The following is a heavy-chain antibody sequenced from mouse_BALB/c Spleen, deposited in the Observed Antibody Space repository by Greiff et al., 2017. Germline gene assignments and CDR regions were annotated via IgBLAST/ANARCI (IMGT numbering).Heavy chain of an antibody. J-gene: IGHJ4*01. Sequence: VQLQQSGPDLVKPSQSLSLTCTVTGYSITSDYAWNWIRQFPGNKLEWMGYISYSGSTSYNPSLKSRISITRDTAKNQFFLQLNSVTTEDAATYYCAKYYAMDYWGQGTSVTVSS. CDR3: AKYYAMDY. CDR2: ISYSGST. V-gene: IGHV3-2*02. CDR1: GYSITSDYA.